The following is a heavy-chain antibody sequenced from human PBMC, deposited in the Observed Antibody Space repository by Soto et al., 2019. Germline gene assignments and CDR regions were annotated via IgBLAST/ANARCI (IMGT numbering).Heavy chain of an antibody. CDR3: ARVVYDGRITIFGVALPYYGMDV. D-gene: IGHD3-3*01. CDR2: IIPIFGTA. J-gene: IGHJ6*02. V-gene: IGHV1-69*13. Sequence: SVKVSCKASGGTFSSYAISWVRQAPGQGLEWMGGIIPIFGTANYAQKFQGRVTITADESTSTAYMELSSLRSEDTAVYYCARVVYDGRITIFGVALPYYGMDVWGQWTTVTVSS. CDR1: GGTFSSYA.